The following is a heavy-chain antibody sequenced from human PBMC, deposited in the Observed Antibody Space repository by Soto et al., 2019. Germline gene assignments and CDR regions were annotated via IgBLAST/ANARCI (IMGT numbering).Heavy chain of an antibody. CDR3: APG. CDR1: GFTFSSYA. CDR2: ISYDGSNK. V-gene: IGHV3-30-3*01. J-gene: IGHJ4*02. Sequence: QVQLVESEGGVVQPGRSLRLSCAASGFTFSSYAMHWVRQAPGKGLEWVAVISYDGSNKYYADSVKGRFTISRDNSKNTLYLQMNSLRTEDTAVYYCAPGGGQGTLVTVSS.